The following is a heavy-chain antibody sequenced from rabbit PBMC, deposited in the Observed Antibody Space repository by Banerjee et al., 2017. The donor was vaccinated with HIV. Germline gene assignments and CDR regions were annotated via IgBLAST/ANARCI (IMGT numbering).Heavy chain of an antibody. V-gene: IGHV1S45*01. Sequence: QEQLEESGGDLVKPGRSLTLTCTASGFSFSGRDWLYLVRQAPGKGLEWISCIDASSSVSTPYGNWAKCRYSISKASATRVTLQMTSLTAADTANYFCAREESDGGRHLKLWGQGTLVTVS. CDR3: AREESDGGRHLKL. J-gene: IGHJ3*01. CDR1: GFSFSGRDW. D-gene: IGHD2-1*01. CDR2: IDASSSVST.